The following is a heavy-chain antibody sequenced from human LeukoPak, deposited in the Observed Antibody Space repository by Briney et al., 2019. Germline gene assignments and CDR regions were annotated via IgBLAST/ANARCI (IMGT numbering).Heavy chain of an antibody. CDR2: INSDGSTT. J-gene: IGHJ4*02. Sequence: PGGSLRLSCAASGFTFSNTNMNWVRQAPGKGLVWVSRINSDGSTTSYVDSVKGRFTISRDNAKSTLYLQMNSLRAEDTAVYYCARGGPIDYWGQGTLVTVSS. V-gene: IGHV3-74*01. CDR3: ARGGPIDY. CDR1: GFTFSNTN.